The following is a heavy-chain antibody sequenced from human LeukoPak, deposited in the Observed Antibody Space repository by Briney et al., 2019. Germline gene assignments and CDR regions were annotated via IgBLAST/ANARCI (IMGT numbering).Heavy chain of an antibody. CDR1: GFTFSSYA. V-gene: IGHV3-30-3*01. CDR2: ISYDGSNK. D-gene: IGHD2-15*01. J-gene: IGHJ5*02. Sequence: GGSLRLSCAASGFTFSSYAMHWVRQAPGKGLEWVAVISYDGSNKYYADFVKGRFTISRDNSKNTLYLQMNSLRAEDTAVYYCARGIGPWGQGTLVTVSS. CDR3: ARGIGP.